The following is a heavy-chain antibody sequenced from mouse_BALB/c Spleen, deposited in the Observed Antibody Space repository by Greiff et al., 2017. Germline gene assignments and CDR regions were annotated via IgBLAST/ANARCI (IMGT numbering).Heavy chain of an antibody. V-gene: IGHV2-9*02. CDR2: IWAGGST. CDR3: AGSSSTYDGIDY. D-gene: IGHD5-1*01. J-gene: IGHJ4*01. CDR1: GFSLTSYG. Sequence: QVQLKESGPGLVAPSQCLSISCTVSGFSLTSYGVHWVRQPPGKGLEWLGVIWAGGSTNYNSALMSRLSISKDNSKSKVFLKMSSLQTDDTAMYYCAGSSSTYDGIDYWGQGTPVTVSA.